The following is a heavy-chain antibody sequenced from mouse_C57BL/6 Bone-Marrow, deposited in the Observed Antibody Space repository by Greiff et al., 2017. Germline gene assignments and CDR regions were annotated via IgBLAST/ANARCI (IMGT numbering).Heavy chain of an antibody. J-gene: IGHJ2*01. D-gene: IGHD1-1*01. V-gene: IGHV1-64*01. CDR2: IHPNSGST. Sequence: QVQLQQPGAELVKPGASVKLSCKASGYTFTSYWMHWVKQRPGQGLEWIGMIHPNSGSTNYNEKFKSKATLTVDKSSSTAYMQLSSLTSEDSAVYYCARENYGSREFDYWGQGTTLTVSS. CDR1: GYTFTSYW. CDR3: ARENYGSREFDY.